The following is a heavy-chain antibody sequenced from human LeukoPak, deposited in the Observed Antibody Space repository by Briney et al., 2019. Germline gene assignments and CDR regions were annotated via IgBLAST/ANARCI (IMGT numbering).Heavy chain of an antibody. J-gene: IGHJ5*02. V-gene: IGHV4-59*11. CDR1: GGSISSHY. D-gene: IGHD2-2*01. CDR3: ARGLPRIVVVPAATWFDP. CDR2: IYYSGST. Sequence: PSETLSLTCTVSGGSISSHYWSWIRQPPGKGLEWIGYIYYSGSTNYNPSLKSRVTISVDTSKNQFSLKLSSVTAADTAVYYCARGLPRIVVVPAATWFDPWGQGTLVTVSS.